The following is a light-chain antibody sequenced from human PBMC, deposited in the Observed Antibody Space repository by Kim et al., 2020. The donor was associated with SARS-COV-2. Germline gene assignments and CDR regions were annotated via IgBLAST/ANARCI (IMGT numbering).Light chain of an antibody. CDR3: QQYSNWPPIT. CDR2: GAS. CDR1: QSVSSN. J-gene: IGKJ1*01. V-gene: IGKV3D-15*01. Sequence: EIVMTQSPATLSLSPGERATLSCRASQSVSSNLAWYQQKPGQAPRLLIYGASTRATGIPARFSGSGSGTDFTLTISSLESEDFAVYSCQQYSNWPPITFGQGTKVDIK.